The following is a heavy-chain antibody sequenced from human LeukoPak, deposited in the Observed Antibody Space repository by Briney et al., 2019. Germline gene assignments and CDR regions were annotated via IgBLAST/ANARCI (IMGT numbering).Heavy chain of an antibody. CDR3: ARVSEIAAPGNWYFDL. D-gene: IGHD6-13*01. V-gene: IGHV4-39*07. CDR2: IYYGGGT. CDR1: GGSISSSIYS. Sequence: PSETLSLTCTVSGGSISSSIYSWGWIRQPPGKGLEWIGSIYYGGGTFYNPSLKSRVTISVDTSKNHFSLKLASVTAADTAVYYCARVSEIAAPGNWYFDLWGRGTLVTVSS. J-gene: IGHJ2*01.